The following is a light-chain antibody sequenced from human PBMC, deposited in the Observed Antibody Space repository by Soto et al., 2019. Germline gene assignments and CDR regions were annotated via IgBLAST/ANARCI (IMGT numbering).Light chain of an antibody. J-gene: IGKJ3*01. CDR1: QSVGTY. V-gene: IGKV3-11*01. CDR2: DAS. Sequence: EIVLTQSPDTLSLSPGEIATLSCWASQSVGTYLAWYQQRPGQAPRLLIYDASNRASGIPARFSGSGSGTDFTLAISSLEPEDFAVYYCQQYGSSPLFAFGPGTEVDLK. CDR3: QQYGSSPLFA.